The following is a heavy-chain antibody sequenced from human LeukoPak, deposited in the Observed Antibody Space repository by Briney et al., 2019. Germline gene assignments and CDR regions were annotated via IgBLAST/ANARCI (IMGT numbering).Heavy chain of an antibody. J-gene: IGHJ3*02. V-gene: IGHV3-23*01. Sequence: PGGSLRLSCAASGFTFSSYAMSWVRQAPGKGLEWVSGISGSGGSTDYADSVKGRFTISRDNSKNTLFPQMNSLRGEDTAVYYCAGDAFDIWGQGTMATVSS. CDR3: AGDAFDI. CDR1: GFTFSSYA. CDR2: ISGSGGST.